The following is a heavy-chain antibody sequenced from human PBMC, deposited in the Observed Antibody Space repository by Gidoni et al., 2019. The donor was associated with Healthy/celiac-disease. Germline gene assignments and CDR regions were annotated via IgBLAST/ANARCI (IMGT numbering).Heavy chain of an antibody. J-gene: IGHJ5*02. Sequence: QVQLVQSGAEVRKPGASVKVSCRASGYSFTDYYMHWVRQAPGQGLEWMGWIKPNNGGTNHAQKFQGRVTMTRDTSISTAYMELRRLTSDDTALYYCARTPAAAGSVGWFDPWGQGTLVTVSS. D-gene: IGHD6-13*01. CDR1: GYSFTDYY. V-gene: IGHV1-2*02. CDR3: ARTPAAAGSVGWFDP. CDR2: IKPNNGGT.